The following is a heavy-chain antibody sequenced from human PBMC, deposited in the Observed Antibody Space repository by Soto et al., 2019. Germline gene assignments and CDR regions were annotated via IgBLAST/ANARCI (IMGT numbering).Heavy chain of an antibody. Sequence: GGSLRLSCAASGFTFSSYAMSWVRQAPGKGLEWVSAISGSGGSTYYADSVKGRFTISRDNSKNTLYLQMNSLRAEDTAVYYCAKDRRGGYYDSLTVTQTDAFDIWGQGTMVTVSS. CDR2: ISGSGGST. CDR1: GFTFSSYA. V-gene: IGHV3-23*01. D-gene: IGHD3-22*01. CDR3: AKDRRGGYYDSLTVTQTDAFDI. J-gene: IGHJ3*02.